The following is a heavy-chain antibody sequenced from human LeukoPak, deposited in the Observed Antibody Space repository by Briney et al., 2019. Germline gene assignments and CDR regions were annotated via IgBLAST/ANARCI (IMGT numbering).Heavy chain of an antibody. CDR3: ARSYYMDV. V-gene: IGHV3-64*01. J-gene: IGHJ6*03. CDR2: ISSNGGST. Sequence: PGESLRLSCAASGFTFSSYAMHWVRQAPGKGLEYVSAISSNGGSTYYANSVKGRFTISRDNSKNTLYLQMGSLRAEGMAVYYCARSYYMDVWGKGTTVTVSS. CDR1: GFTFSSYA.